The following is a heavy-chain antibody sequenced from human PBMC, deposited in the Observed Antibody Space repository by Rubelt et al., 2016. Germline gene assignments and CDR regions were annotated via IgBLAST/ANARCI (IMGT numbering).Heavy chain of an antibody. CDR2: IWYDGSDK. CDR1: GFIFSNYA. V-gene: IGHV3-33*03. J-gene: IGHJ3*02. D-gene: IGHD1-14*01. Sequence: GRSLRLSCAPSGFIFSNYAMHWVRQAPGKGLEWVAIIWYDGSDKYYSDSAKGRFTMSRDNAKKSVYLQMNSLRAEDTALYYCARSVPANQKNDAFDIWGQGTMVTVSS. CDR3: ARSVPANQKNDAFDI.